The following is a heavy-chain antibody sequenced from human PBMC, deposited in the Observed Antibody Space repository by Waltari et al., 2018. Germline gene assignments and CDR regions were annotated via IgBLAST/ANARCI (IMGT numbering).Heavy chain of an antibody. Sequence: EVRLEESGGGIVQPGGSLGLSWPASGFTFYSYDIAWVRRAPGRGLEWVSTISASGDTTSNADSVKGRFTISRDNSRNTLYLQMNTLRAEDTAMYYCATHYGSGPFQYFGLWGRGTLVTVSS. J-gene: IGHJ2*01. CDR2: ISASGDTT. CDR3: ATHYGSGPFQYFGL. CDR1: GFTFYSYD. V-gene: IGHV3-23*04. D-gene: IGHD3-10*01.